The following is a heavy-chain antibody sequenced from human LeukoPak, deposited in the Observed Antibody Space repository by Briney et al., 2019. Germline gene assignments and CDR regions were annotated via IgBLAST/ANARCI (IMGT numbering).Heavy chain of an antibody. CDR3: ANGYCSSTSCYTAPDY. V-gene: IGHV3-48*01. Sequence: GGSLRLSCAASGFTFSNYSMYWVRQAPGKGLEWVSYISSSSSTIYYADSVKGRFTISRDNSKNTLYLQMNSLRAEDTAVYYCANGYCSSTSCYTAPDYWGQGTLVTVSS. CDR2: ISSSSSTI. CDR1: GFTFSNYS. D-gene: IGHD2-2*02. J-gene: IGHJ4*02.